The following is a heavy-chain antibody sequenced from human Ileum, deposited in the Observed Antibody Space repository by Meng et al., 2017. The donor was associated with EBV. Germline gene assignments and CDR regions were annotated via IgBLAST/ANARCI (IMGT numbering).Heavy chain of an antibody. V-gene: IGHV4-4*02. CDR2: IHHSGTT. CDR3: ARGSDYVWGI. CDR1: GDSISSNNW. Sequence: QGQLPESGPGLVKPSGTLSLTCAVSGDSISSNNWWSWVRQSPGKGLEWIAEIHHSGTTTYNPSLKSRVTISVAKSENHFSLKLTSVTAADTAVYYCARGSDYVWGIWGQGTLVTVSS. D-gene: IGHD3-16*01. J-gene: IGHJ4*02.